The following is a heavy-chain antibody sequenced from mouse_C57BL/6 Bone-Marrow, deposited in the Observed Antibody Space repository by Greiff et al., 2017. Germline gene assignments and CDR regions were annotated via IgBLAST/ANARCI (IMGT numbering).Heavy chain of an antibody. CDR3: AHNYYGSSYWYFDV. Sequence: QVQLQQPGTELVKPGASVKLSCKASGYTFTSYWMHWVKQRPGQGLEWIGNINPSNGGTNYNEKFKSKATLTVDKSSSTAYMQLSGLTSEDSAVYYCAHNYYGSSYWYFDVWGTGTTVTVSS. D-gene: IGHD1-1*01. V-gene: IGHV1-53*01. CDR1: GYTFTSYW. J-gene: IGHJ1*03. CDR2: INPSNGGT.